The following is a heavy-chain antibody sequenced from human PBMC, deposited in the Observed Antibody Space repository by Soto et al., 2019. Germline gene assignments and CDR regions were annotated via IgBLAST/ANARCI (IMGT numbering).Heavy chain of an antibody. CDR3: ARDDYDSSGYYYVDY. V-gene: IGHV3-33*01. Sequence: GGSLRLCCAVSGFTCSSHGMHWIRQAPGKGLEWVAVIWYDGSNKYYADSLKGRFTISRDNSKKTLYLQVNSLRAEDTAVYFCARDDYDSSGYYYVDYWGQGTLVTVSS. CDR1: GFTCSSHG. D-gene: IGHD3-22*01. J-gene: IGHJ4*02. CDR2: IWYDGSNK.